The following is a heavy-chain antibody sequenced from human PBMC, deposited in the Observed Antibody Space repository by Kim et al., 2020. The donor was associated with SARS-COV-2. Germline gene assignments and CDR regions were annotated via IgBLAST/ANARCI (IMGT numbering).Heavy chain of an antibody. J-gene: IGHJ4*02. CDR2: IYYSGST. CDR1: GGSITNYY. Sequence: SETLSLTCTVSGGSITNYYWGWIRQPPGKGLEWIRNIYYSGSTYYNPSLKSRVTISVDTSKNQFSLKVTSVTAADTAVYYCARWERGSSGHYLDYWGQGTLVTVSS. D-gene: IGHD1-26*01. V-gene: IGHV4-39*07. CDR3: ARWERGSSGHYLDY.